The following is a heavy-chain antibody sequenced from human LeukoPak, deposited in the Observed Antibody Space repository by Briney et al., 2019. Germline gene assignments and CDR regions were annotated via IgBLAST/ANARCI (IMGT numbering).Heavy chain of an antibody. D-gene: IGHD3-3*01. CDR1: GYTFTGYY. CDR2: INPNSGGT. Sequence: GASVKVSCKASGYTFTGYYMHWVRQAPGQGLEWMGWINPNSGGTNYAQKFQGRVTMTRDTSISTAYMELSRLRSDDTAVYYCARSSRITTNYYYYYMDVWGKGTTVTVSS. V-gene: IGHV1-2*02. J-gene: IGHJ6*03. CDR3: ARSSRITTNYYYYYMDV.